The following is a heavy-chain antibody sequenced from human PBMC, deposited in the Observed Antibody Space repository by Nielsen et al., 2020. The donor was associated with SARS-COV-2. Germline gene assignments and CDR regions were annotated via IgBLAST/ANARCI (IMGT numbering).Heavy chain of an antibody. V-gene: IGHV4-30-4*01. CDR2: IYYSGNS. J-gene: IGHJ3*02. CDR3: AREGHCSGGSCYPDAFDI. D-gene: IGHD2-15*01. Sequence: SETLSLTCTVSGGSIRSGDYYWSWLRQPPGKGLEWIGYIYYSGNSYYSSSLRSRVSFSVDTSKNQFSLKLTSVTAADTAVYYCAREGHCSGGSCYPDAFDIWGQGTMVTVSS. CDR1: GGSIRSGDYY.